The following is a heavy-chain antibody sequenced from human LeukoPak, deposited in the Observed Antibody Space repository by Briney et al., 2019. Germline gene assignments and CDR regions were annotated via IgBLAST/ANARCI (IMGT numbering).Heavy chain of an antibody. CDR3: AREVSHYGMDV. CDR2: INPNNGGT. D-gene: IGHD6-6*01. J-gene: IGHJ6*04. V-gene: IGHV1-2*04. CDR1: GYTFTGYY. Sequence: GASVKVSCKASGYTFTGYYMHWVRQAPGQGLEWMGWINPNNGGTNYAQKFQGWVTMTRDTSISTAYMELSRLRSDDTAVYYCAREVSHYGMDVWGKGTTVTVSS.